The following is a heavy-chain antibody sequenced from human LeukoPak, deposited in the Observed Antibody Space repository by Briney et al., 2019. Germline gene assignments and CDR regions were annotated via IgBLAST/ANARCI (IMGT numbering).Heavy chain of an antibody. CDR2: INPSGGST. D-gene: IGHD6-19*01. Sequence: ASVKVSCKASGYTFTGYYMHWVRQAPGQGLEWMGRINPSGGSTSYAQKFQGRVTMTRDTSTSTVYMELSSLRSEDTAVYYCARGIDSSGWYIATYGYWGQGTLVTVSS. CDR3: ARGIDSSGWYIATYGY. V-gene: IGHV1-46*01. CDR1: GYTFTGYY. J-gene: IGHJ4*02.